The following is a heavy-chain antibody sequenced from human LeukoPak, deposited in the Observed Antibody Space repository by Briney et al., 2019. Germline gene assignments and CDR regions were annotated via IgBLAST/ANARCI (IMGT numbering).Heavy chain of an antibody. CDR2: SSAYNGNT. Sequence: GASVTVSCKASGYTFTSCGISWVRQAPGKGLDWVGWSSAYNGNTNYAQKLQGRVTMTTDTSTGTAYMELRSLRSDDTAVYYCARGGQLWPRPYGMDVWGQGTTVTVSS. CDR1: GYTFTSCG. CDR3: ARGGQLWPRPYGMDV. V-gene: IGHV1-18*01. J-gene: IGHJ6*02. D-gene: IGHD5-18*01.